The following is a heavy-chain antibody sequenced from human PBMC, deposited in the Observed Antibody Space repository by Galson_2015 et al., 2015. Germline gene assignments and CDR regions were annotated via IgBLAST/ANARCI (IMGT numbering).Heavy chain of an antibody. CDR2: ISSSSATI. V-gene: IGHV3-48*02. J-gene: IGHJ4*02. Sequence: ALRLCCAAAGFTFGSYTISCFRQAAGKGVEWVSYISSSSATIYYADSVKGRFTFSRDNAKNSLYLQMNSLRDKDTAVYYCARDPWRGSYKVFYFDYWGQGTLVTVSS. D-gene: IGHD1-26*01. CDR1: GFTFGSYT. CDR3: ARDPWRGSYKVFYFDY.